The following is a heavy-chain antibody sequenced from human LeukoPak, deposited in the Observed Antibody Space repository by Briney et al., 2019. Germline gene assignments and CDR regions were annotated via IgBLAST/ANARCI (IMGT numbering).Heavy chain of an antibody. J-gene: IGHJ4*02. D-gene: IGHD6-19*01. CDR1: GFTFNINA. Sequence: GGSLRLSCAAPGFTFNINAMAWVRQAPGKGLEWVSAISGGVGRTYYAVSVRGRFTISRDNFKNTVYLQMNNLRAGDTAVYYCAKGDSSVWPFYFDYWGQGTLVTVSS. V-gene: IGHV3-23*01. CDR3: AKGDSSVWPFYFDY. CDR2: ISGGVGRT.